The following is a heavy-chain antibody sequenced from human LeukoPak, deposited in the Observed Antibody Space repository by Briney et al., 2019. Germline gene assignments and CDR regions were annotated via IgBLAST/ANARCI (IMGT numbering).Heavy chain of an antibody. V-gene: IGHV3-53*04. CDR2: IYSGGST. D-gene: IGHD5-12*01. J-gene: IGHJ4*02. Sequence: GGSLGLSCAASGFTVSSNYMSWVRQAPGKGLEWVSVIYSGGSTYYADSVKGRFTISRHNSKNTLYLQMNSLRAEDTAVYYCARSRGYSGYDRTFDYWGQGTLVTVSS. CDR1: GFTVSSNY. CDR3: ARSRGYSGYDRTFDY.